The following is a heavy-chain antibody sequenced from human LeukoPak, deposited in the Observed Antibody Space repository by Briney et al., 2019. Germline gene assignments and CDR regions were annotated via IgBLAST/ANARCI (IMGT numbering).Heavy chain of an antibody. J-gene: IGHJ4*02. CDR3: ARCYCSGGSCYPDY. CDR1: GGSTSSSSYY. Sequence: SETLSLTCSVSGGSTSSSSYYWGWIRQPPGKGLEWIGSIYYSGSTYYNSSLKSRVTISVDTSKNQFSLKLSSVTAADTAVYYSARCYCSGGSCYPDYWGQGTPVTVSS. V-gene: IGHV4-39*01. D-gene: IGHD2-15*01. CDR2: IYYSGST.